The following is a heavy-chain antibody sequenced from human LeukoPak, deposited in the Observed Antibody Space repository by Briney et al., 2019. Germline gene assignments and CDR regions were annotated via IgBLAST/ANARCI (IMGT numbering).Heavy chain of an antibody. Sequence: GSSVKVSCKASGGTFSSYAISWLRQAPGQGLEWMGGIIPIFVTANYAQKFQGRVTITTDESTSTAYMELSSQRSEDTAVYYCARVSGTGSAYYDFWSGYSTNWFGPWGQGTLVTVSS. V-gene: IGHV1-69*05. CDR1: GGTFSSYA. D-gene: IGHD3-3*01. J-gene: IGHJ5*02. CDR2: IIPIFVTA. CDR3: ARVSGTGSAYYDFWSGYSTNWFGP.